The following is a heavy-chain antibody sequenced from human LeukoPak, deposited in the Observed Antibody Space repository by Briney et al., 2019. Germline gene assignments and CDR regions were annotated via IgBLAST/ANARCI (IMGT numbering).Heavy chain of an antibody. CDR3: ARKGIIATGTFDD. CDR2: ISGTIGTT. V-gene: IGHV3-23*01. CDR1: GFTFSNYA. Sequence: GGSLRLSWAASGFTFSNYAMNWVRQAPGKGLEGVSVISGTIGTTFYADSVKGRFTISRNNSKTMMYLQMNSLTAEDTALYYCARKGIIATGTFDDWGQGTLVTVSS. D-gene: IGHD6-13*01. J-gene: IGHJ4*02.